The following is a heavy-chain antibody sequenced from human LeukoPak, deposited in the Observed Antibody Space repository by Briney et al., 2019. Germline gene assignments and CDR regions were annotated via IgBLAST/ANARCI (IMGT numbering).Heavy chain of an antibody. CDR3: ARVRRAFDI. V-gene: IGHV4-34*01. Sequence: SETLSLTCAVYGGSFSGYYWSWIRQPPGKGLEWIGEINHSGSTNYNPSLKSRVTISVDTSKNQFSLKLSSVTAADTAVYYCARVRRAFDIWGQGTMVTVSS. CDR1: GGSFSGYY. D-gene: IGHD4-17*01. CDR2: INHSGST. J-gene: IGHJ3*02.